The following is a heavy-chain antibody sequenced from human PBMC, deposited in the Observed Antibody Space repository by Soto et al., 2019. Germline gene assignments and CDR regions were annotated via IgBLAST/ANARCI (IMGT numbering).Heavy chain of an antibody. J-gene: IGHJ6*02. CDR3: AKDLVGSSHYYYYGMDV. CDR2: INPNSGGT. CDR1: GYTFTGYY. D-gene: IGHD6-6*01. Sequence: QVQLVQSGAEVKKPGASVKVSCKASGYTFTGYYMHWVRQAPGQGLEWMGWINPNSGGTNYAQKFQGRVTMTRDTSISTAYMELSRLRSDDTAVYYCAKDLVGSSHYYYYGMDVWGQGTTVTVSS. V-gene: IGHV1-2*02.